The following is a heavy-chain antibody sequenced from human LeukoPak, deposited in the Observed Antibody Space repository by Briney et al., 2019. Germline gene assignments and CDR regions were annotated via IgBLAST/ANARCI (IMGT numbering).Heavy chain of an antibody. CDR2: ISAYNGNT. CDR1: GYTFTSYG. J-gene: IGHJ4*02. V-gene: IGHV1-18*01. CDR3: ARDGRYSSGWYAY. D-gene: IGHD6-19*01. Sequence: ASVKVSCKASGYTFTSYGISWVRQAPGQGLEWMGWISAYNGNTNYAQKLQGRVTMTTDTPTSTAYMELRSLRCDDTAVYYCARDGRYSSGWYAYWGQGTLVTVSS.